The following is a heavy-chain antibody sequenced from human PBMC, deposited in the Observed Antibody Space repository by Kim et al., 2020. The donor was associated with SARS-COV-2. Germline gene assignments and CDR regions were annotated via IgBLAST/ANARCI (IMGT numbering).Heavy chain of an antibody. CDR2: INHSGST. J-gene: IGHJ6*03. CDR3: ARGYRGITIFGVVTKGYYYYMDV. CDR1: GGSFSGYY. D-gene: IGHD3-3*01. V-gene: IGHV4-34*01. Sequence: SETLSLTCAVYGGSFSGYYWSWIRPPPWLGLDSIGEINHSGSTNYNPSLKSPVTISVDTSKNPFSLNLISVTAADRAVYYCARGYRGITIFGVVTKGYYYYMDVWGKGTTVTVSS.